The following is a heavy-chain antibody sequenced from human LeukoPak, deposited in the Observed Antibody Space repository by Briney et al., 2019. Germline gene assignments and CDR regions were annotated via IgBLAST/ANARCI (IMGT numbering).Heavy chain of an antibody. J-gene: IGHJ4*02. V-gene: IGHV3-23*01. CDR2: ISGSGGST. CDR3: ARGRGYSGYVGDY. D-gene: IGHD5-12*01. CDR1: GFTFSSYA. Sequence: GGSLRLSCAASGFTFSSYAMSWVRQAPGKGLEWVSAISGSGGSTYYADSVKGRFTISRDNSKNTLYLQMGSLRAEDMAVYYCARGRGYSGYVGDYWGQGTLVTVSS.